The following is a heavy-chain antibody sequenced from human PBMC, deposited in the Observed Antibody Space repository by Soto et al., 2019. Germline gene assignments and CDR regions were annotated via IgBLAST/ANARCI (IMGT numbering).Heavy chain of an antibody. D-gene: IGHD2-8*01. CDR2: ISWNSGSI. Sequence: GGSLRLSCAASGFTFDDYAMHWVRQAPGKGLEWVSGISWNSGSIGYADSVKGRFTISRDNAKNSLYLQMNSLRAEDTALYYCAKDSAVYALSGYYMDVWGKGTTVTVSS. V-gene: IGHV3-9*01. CDR3: AKDSAVYALSGYYMDV. CDR1: GFTFDDYA. J-gene: IGHJ6*03.